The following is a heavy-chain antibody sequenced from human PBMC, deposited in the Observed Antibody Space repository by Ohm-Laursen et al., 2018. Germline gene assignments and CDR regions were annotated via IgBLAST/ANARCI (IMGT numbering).Heavy chain of an antibody. CDR2: ISSSGTTV. CDR1: GFTFSDYY. J-gene: IGHJ6*02. CDR3: VRDKGFYDSSGYYGMDV. D-gene: IGHD3-22*01. Sequence: SLRLSCAASGFTFSDYYMSWIRQAPGKGLEWVSYISSSGTTVYYSDSVRGRFTISRDNAKNSLYLQMNSLRAEDTAVYYCVRDKGFYDSSGYYGMDVWGQGTTVTVSS. V-gene: IGHV3-11*01.